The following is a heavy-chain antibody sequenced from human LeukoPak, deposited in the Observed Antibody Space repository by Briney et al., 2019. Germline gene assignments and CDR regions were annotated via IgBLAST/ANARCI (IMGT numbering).Heavy chain of an antibody. D-gene: IGHD5-18*01. CDR1: GYTFTGYD. CDR3: AREPLDTAMVTFDY. CDR2: INPNSGGT. J-gene: IGHJ4*02. V-gene: IGHV1-2*02. Sequence: ASVKVSCKASGYTFTGYDMHWVRQAPGQGLEWMGWINPNSGGTNYAQKFQGRVTMTRDTSISTAYMELSRLRSDDTAVYYCAREPLDTAMVTFDYWGQGTLVTVSS.